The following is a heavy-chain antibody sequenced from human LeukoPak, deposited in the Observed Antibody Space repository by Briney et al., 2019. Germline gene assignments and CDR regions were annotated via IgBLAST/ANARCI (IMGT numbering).Heavy chain of an antibody. CDR1: GFTVSSNY. Sequence: PGGSLRLSCAASGFTVSSNYMSWVRRAPGKGLEWVSIVYNGGSTYYADSVKGRFTISRDNSRNTLYLQMNSLRAEDTAVYYCARDLRREQRGMDVWGQGTTVTVSS. D-gene: IGHD3-10*01. CDR3: ARDLRREQRGMDV. CDR2: VYNGGST. J-gene: IGHJ6*02. V-gene: IGHV3-66*01.